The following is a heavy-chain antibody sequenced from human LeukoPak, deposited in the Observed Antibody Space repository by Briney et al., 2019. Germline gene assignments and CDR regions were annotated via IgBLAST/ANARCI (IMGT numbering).Heavy chain of an antibody. D-gene: IGHD1-14*01. V-gene: IGHV4-4*02. Sequence: PSETLSLTCAVSGGSISSSNWWSWVRQPPGKGLEWIGEIYHSGSTNYNPSLKSRVTISVDKSKNQFSLKLSSVTAADTAVYYCARVTVFLRKLTWFDPWGQGTLVTVSS. CDR1: GGSISSSNW. CDR3: ARVTVFLRKLTWFDP. CDR2: IYHSGST. J-gene: IGHJ5*02.